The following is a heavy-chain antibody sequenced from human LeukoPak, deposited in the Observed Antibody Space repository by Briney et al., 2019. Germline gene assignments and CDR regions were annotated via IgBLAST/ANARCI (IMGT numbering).Heavy chain of an antibody. CDR2: IYDSGST. CDR1: GGSIRSSYYY. D-gene: IGHD5-24*01. J-gene: IGHJ4*02. V-gene: IGHV4-39*01. CDR3: ARHGDGDYFDY. Sequence: SETLSLTCTVSGGSIRSSYYYWGWIRQPPGKGLEWIGSIYDSGSTYYNPSLKSRVTISVDTSKNQFSLKLSSVTAADTAVYYCARHGDGDYFDYWGQGTLVTVSS.